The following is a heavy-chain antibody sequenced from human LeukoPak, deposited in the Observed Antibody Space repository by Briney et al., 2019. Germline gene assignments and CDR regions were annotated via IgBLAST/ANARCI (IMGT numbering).Heavy chain of an antibody. D-gene: IGHD2-15*01. V-gene: IGHV3-23*01. CDR3: ARDYCSGGSCYFEY. CDR1: GFTFSSYV. Sequence: GGSLRLSCAASGFTFSSYVMNWVRQAPGKGLEWVSVISGGGGSTYYADSVKGRFTISRDNAENTLYLQLSSLRAEDTAVYYCARDYCSGGSCYFEYWGQGTLVTVSS. J-gene: IGHJ4*02. CDR2: ISGGGGST.